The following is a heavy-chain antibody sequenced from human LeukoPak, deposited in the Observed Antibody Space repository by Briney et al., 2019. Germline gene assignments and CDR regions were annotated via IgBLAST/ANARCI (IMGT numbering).Heavy chain of an antibody. V-gene: IGHV4-59*08. CDR1: DGSISSYY. D-gene: IGHD3-3*01. Sequence: SETLSLTCTVSDGSISSYYWNWIRQPPGKGLEWIGCIYYSGSTNHNPSLKSRVAISVDTSKNQFSLKLSSVTAADTAVYYCARGAHDFWSGYYDYWGQGTLVTVSS. CDR2: IYYSGST. J-gene: IGHJ4*02. CDR3: ARGAHDFWSGYYDY.